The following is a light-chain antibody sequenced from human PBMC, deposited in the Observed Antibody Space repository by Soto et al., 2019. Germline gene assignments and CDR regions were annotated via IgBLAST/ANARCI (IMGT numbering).Light chain of an antibody. J-gene: IGKJ5*01. CDR2: GAS. CDR3: HQYASSPLT. CDR1: QSVGSNY. V-gene: IGKV3-20*01. Sequence: EIVLTQSPGTLSLSPGERATLSCRASQSVGSNYLAWYQQTPGQAPRLLIHGASTRATGIPDRFSGSGSGTDFTLTLSRLESEDSAVYYCHQYASSPLTFSQGTRLEIK.